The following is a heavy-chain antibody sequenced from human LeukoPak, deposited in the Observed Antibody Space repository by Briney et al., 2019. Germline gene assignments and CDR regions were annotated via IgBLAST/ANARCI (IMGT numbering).Heavy chain of an antibody. J-gene: IGHJ4*02. V-gene: IGHV3-9*01. CDR3: AKDIGPPLITGTGGLVDY. CDR2: ITWNSDNI. Sequence: PGGSLRLSCAASGFTFDDYAMHWVRQAPGKGLEWVSGITWNSDNIEYADSVKGRFTISRDNAKNSLYLQMNSLRAEDTALYYCAKDIGPPLITGTGGLVDYWGQGTLVTVSS. CDR1: GFTFDDYA. D-gene: IGHD1-20*01.